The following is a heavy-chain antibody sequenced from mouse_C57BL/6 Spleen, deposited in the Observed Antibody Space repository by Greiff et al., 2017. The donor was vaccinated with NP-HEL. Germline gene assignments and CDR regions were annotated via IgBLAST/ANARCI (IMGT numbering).Heavy chain of an antibody. CDR3: ARSTTVVADYAMDY. CDR1: GYTFPSYW. V-gene: IGHV1-50*01. CDR2: LDPSDSYT. Sequence: QVQLQQPGAELVKPGASVKLSCKASGYTFPSYWMQWVKQRPGQGLEWIGELDPSDSYTTYNQKFKGKATFTVDTSSSTAYMQLSSLTSEDSAVYYCARSTTVVADYAMDYWGQGTSVTVSS. D-gene: IGHD1-1*01. J-gene: IGHJ4*01.